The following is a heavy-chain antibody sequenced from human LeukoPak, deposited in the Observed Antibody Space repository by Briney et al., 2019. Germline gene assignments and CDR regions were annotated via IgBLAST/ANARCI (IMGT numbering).Heavy chain of an antibody. CDR1: GGSTSSYY. CDR2: MYHTGIS. V-gene: IGHV4-59*01. Sequence: SETLSLTCTVSGGSTSSYYWSWIRQPPGQGLERIGYMYHTGISSYNPSLRSRVTVSLDTSENQFSLKLHSVTPADTAMYYCARMLGGGSHASSFDSWGQGTLVTVSS. CDR3: ARMLGGGSHASSFDS. D-gene: IGHD1-26*01. J-gene: IGHJ4*02.